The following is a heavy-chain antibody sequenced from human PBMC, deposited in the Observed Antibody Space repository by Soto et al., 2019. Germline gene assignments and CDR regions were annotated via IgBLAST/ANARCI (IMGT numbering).Heavy chain of an antibody. D-gene: IGHD2-21*02. CDR2: IFYSRNT. CDR1: GGSISSYY. V-gene: IGHV4-59*01. J-gene: IGHJ4*02. Sequence: QVQLQESGPGLVKPSETLSLTCTVSGGSISSYYWSWIRQPPGKGLEWLGYIFYSRNTNYNPSLKSRVTMSVDTSPTQFARRLTSVTGGDTAVYYCARANPFFCGGDSPYFAYWGQGTLVTVSS. CDR3: ARANPFFCGGDSPYFAY.